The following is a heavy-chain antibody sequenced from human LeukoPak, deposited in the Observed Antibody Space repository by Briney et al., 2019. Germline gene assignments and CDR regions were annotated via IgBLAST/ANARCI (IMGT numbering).Heavy chain of an antibody. D-gene: IGHD2-2*01. CDR3: AKDPTTAARNWFDP. J-gene: IGHJ5*02. Sequence: GDSLRLSCAASGFTFSGYNMNWVRQAPGKGLEWVSYIGDTGNPIYYADSVRGRFTISRDNAHNSVSLQMNSLRAEDTAVYYCAKDPTTAARNWFDPWGQGTLVTVSS. CDR1: GFTFSGYN. V-gene: IGHV3-48*04. CDR2: IGDTGNPI.